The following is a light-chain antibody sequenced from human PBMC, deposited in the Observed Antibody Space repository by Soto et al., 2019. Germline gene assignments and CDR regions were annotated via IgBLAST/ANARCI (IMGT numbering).Light chain of an antibody. CDR3: SSYAGSSNV. CDR2: EVN. V-gene: IGLV2-8*01. J-gene: IGLJ1*01. Sequence: QSVLTQPPSASGSPGQSVAISCTGTSSDVGGYNYVSWYQQHPGKAPKLMIYEVNKRPSGVPDRFSGSKSGNTASLTVSGLQAEDEADYYCSSYAGSSNVFGTGNKVTV. CDR1: SSDVGGYNY.